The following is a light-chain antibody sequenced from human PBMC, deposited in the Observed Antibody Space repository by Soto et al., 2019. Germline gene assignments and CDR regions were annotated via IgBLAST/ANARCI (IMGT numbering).Light chain of an antibody. CDR3: QQYNSSTWT. V-gene: IGKV1-5*03. Sequence: DIPMTQSPSTLSASVGDRVTITCRASQSISSWLAWYQQKPGKAPKLLIYKASSLESGVPSRFSGSGSGTEFTLTISSLQPDAFATYYCQQYNSSTWTFGQGTKVEIK. J-gene: IGKJ1*01. CDR1: QSISSW. CDR2: KAS.